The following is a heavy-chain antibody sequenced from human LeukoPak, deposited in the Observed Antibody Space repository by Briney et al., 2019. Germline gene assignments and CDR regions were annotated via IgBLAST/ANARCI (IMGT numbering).Heavy chain of an antibody. V-gene: IGHV4-59*01. CDR3: ARGIAATTHNWFDP. D-gene: IGHD6-13*01. CDR2: IYYSGST. J-gene: IGHJ5*02. Sequence: SETLSLTCAVSGGSISSYYWSWIRRPPGKGLEWIGYIYYSGSTNYNPSLKSRVTISVDTSKNQLSLKLSSVTAADTAVYYCARGIAATTHNWFDPWGQGTLVTVSS. CDR1: GGSISSYY.